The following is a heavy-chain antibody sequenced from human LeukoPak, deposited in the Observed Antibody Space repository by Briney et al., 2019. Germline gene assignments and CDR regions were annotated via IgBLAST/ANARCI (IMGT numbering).Heavy chain of an antibody. V-gene: IGHV1-46*01. CDR2: INPSGGST. J-gene: IGHJ4*02. CDR1: GYTFTSYY. CDR3: ASAVRGYSYGYLFY. Sequence: ASVKVSCKASGYTFTSYYMHWVRQAPGQGLEWMGIINPSGGSTNYAQKLQGRVTMTTDTSTSTAYMELRSLRSDDTDVYYCASAVRGYSYGYLFYWGQGTLVTVSS. D-gene: IGHD5-18*01.